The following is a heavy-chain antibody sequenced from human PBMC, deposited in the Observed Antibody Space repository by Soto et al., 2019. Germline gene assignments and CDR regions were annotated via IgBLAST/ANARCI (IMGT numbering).Heavy chain of an antibody. V-gene: IGHV3-11*01. CDR3: ARERNRSQVWATFWS. D-gene: IGHD3-16*01. CDR2: SDGSGSPV. CDR1: GFTFSDYY. Sequence: QVQLVESGGGLVKPGGSLRLSCVASGFTFSDYYMSWIRQAPGKGLEWVAYSDGSGSPVYYTDSVKGRFTISRDNAQRSVYLQMNSLRVEDTAVYYCARERNRSQVWATFWSWGQGTLVTVSS. J-gene: IGHJ5*02.